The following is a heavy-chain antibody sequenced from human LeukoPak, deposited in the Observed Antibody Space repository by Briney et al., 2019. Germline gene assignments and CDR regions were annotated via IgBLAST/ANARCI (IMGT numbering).Heavy chain of an antibody. D-gene: IGHD6-19*01. CDR1: GFTFSSYT. Sequence: GGSLRLSCAASGFTFSSYTMNWVRQAPGKGLEWVSTITSGSGYIFYADSVKGRFSISRDNTKNSLYLQMNSLRVEDTAVYYCARVSGQWRDYRGQGTLVTVSP. CDR2: ITSGSGYI. CDR3: ARVSGQWRDY. V-gene: IGHV3-21*01. J-gene: IGHJ4*02.